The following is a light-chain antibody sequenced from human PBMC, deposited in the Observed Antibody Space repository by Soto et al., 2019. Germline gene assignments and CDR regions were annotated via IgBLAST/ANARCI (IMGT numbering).Light chain of an antibody. CDR2: GTS. CDR1: QSVSNNF. J-gene: IGKJ5*01. CDR3: QKYGGSLMT. V-gene: IGKV3-20*01. Sequence: EIVWTQSPGNLSLSPGERATLSCRADQSVSNNFLAWYQQNPGQAPRLFIYGTSSRATGIQDRFSGSGSGTDFTLKISRLETEEFAIYDCQKYGGSLMTFGQGKRLEIK.